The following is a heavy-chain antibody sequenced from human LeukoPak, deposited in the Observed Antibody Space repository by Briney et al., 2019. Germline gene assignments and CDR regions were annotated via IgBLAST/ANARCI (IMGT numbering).Heavy chain of an antibody. CDR1: GYTFTSYW. CDR3: ATQGHPYDYDSCGSNFDY. J-gene: IGHJ4*02. CDR2: IYPDDSDT. V-gene: IGHV5-51*01. D-gene: IGHD3-22*01. Sequence: RGESLKISCKGSGYTFTSYWIGWVRQMPGKGLEWMGIIYPDDSDTRYSPSIQGQVTISADKSITTPYLQWSSLKASDISIYYRATQGHPYDYDSCGSNFDYWGQGTLVTVSS.